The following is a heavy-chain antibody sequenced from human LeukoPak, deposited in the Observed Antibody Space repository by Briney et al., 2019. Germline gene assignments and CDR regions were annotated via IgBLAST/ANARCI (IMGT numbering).Heavy chain of an antibody. CDR3: VKDFRGTDAFDI. CDR2: FDPEDGET. D-gene: IGHD1/OR15-1a*01. CDR1: GYTLTELP. J-gene: IGHJ3*02. Sequence: ASVKVTCKVSGYTLTELPMHWVRQAPGKGREWMGGFDPEDGETIYAQKFQGRVTMTEDTSTDTAYMELSSLRSEDTAVYYCVKDFRGTDAFDIWGQGTMVTVSS. V-gene: IGHV1-24*01.